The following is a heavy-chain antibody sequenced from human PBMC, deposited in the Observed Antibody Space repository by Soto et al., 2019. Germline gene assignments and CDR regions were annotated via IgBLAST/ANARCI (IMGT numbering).Heavy chain of an antibody. CDR1: GGTFSSYA. J-gene: IGHJ4*02. D-gene: IGHD2-15*01. CDR3: ARARYCSCGSCPYDY. CDR2: FIPIFGTA. V-gene: IGHV1-69*01. Sequence: QVQLVQSGAEVKKPGSSVKVSCKASGGTFSSYAISWVRQAPGQGLEWMGGFIPIFGTANYAQKFQVRVTITADESTSTAYRELSSLRSEDTAVYYCARARYCSCGSCPYDYWGQGTLVTVSS.